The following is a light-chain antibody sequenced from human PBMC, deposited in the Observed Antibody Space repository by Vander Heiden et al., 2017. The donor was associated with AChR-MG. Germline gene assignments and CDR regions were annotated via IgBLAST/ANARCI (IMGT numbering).Light chain of an antibody. Sequence: EIVLTQSPGTLSLSPGERATLSCRASQRLSTAFVAWYQQKPGQAPRLLIYGTSSRAAGIPVRFSGYGFGTDFTLTVRRLEPEDSAVYYCHQECSAPGTFGQRTKVEIK. CDR2: GTS. CDR3: HQECSAPGT. J-gene: IGKJ1*01. V-gene: IGKV3-20*01. CDR1: QRLSTAF.